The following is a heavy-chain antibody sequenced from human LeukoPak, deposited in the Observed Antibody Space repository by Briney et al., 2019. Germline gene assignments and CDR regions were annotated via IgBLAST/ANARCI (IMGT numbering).Heavy chain of an antibody. CDR2: MKTDGTRI. Sequence: SGGSLRLSCAASGFTFSTYWMHWVRQGPGKGPVWVSRMKTDGTRIEYADSVKGRFTISRDNAKNTLFLQMSSLRVEDTAVYYCAKDLSQILWFGELSYYYYGMDVWGQGTTVTVSS. J-gene: IGHJ6*02. CDR1: GFTFSTYW. CDR3: AKDLSQILWFGELSYYYYGMDV. D-gene: IGHD3-10*01. V-gene: IGHV3-74*01.